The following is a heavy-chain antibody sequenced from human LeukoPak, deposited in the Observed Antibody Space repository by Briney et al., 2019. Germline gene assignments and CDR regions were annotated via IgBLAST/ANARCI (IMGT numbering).Heavy chain of an antibody. V-gene: IGHV3-23*01. D-gene: IGHD3-10*01. J-gene: IGHJ4*02. Sequence: GGSLRLSCAASGFTFSSYAMSWVRQAPGKGLEWVSAISGSGGSTYYADSVKGRFTISRDNSKNTLYLQMNSLRAEDTAVYYCAKECYGSGSFPPPRNYWGQGTLVTVSS. CDR3: AKECYGSGSFPPPRNY. CDR1: GFTFSSYA. CDR2: ISGSGGST.